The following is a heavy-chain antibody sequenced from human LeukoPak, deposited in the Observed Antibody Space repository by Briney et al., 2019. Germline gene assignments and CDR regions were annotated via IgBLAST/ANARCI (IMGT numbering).Heavy chain of an antibody. CDR1: GGTFSSYA. D-gene: IGHD3-16*02. J-gene: IGHJ6*02. Sequence: SVKVSCKASGGTFSSYAISWVRQAPGQGLEWMGGIIPIFGTANYAQKFQGRVTITADESTSTAYMELSSLRSEDTAVYYCARDHGVFAGVIFYYYYGTDVWSQGTTVTVSS. CDR2: IIPIFGTA. V-gene: IGHV1-69*13. CDR3: ARDHGVFAGVIFYYYYGTDV.